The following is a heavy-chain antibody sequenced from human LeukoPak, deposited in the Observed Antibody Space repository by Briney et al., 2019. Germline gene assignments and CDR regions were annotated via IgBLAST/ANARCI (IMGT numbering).Heavy chain of an antibody. CDR1: GYTFTGYY. J-gene: IGHJ4*02. V-gene: IGHV1-2*02. CDR2: INPNSGGT. Sequence: RASVKVSCKASGYTFTGYYMHWVRQAPGQGLEWMGWINPNSGGTNYAQKFQGRVTMTRDTSISTAYMELSRLRSDDTAVYYCARDILYCSSTSCQDHWGQGTLVTVSS. CDR3: ARDILYCSSTSCQDH. D-gene: IGHD2-2*01.